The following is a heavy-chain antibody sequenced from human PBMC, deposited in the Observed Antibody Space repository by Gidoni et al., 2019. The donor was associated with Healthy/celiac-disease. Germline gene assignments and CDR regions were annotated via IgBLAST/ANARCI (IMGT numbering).Heavy chain of an antibody. J-gene: IGHJ4*02. CDR3: AKDFSGWTKYYFDY. V-gene: IGHV3-9*01. D-gene: IGHD6-19*01. CDR2: ISWNSGSI. CDR1: GFTFDDYA. Sequence: EVQLVESGGGLVQPGRSLRLSCAASGFTFDDYAMHWVRQAPGKGLEWVSGISWNSGSIGYADSVKGRFTISRDNAKNSLYLQMNGLRAEDTALYYCAKDFSGWTKYYFDYWGQGTLVTVSS.